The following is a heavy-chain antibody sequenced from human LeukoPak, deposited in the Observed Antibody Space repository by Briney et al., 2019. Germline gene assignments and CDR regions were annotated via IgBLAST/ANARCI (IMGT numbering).Heavy chain of an antibody. CDR3: ARVSSSGWYYFDY. J-gene: IGHJ4*02. V-gene: IGHV3-21*01. CDR1: GFTFSSYT. Sequence: GGSLRLSCTASGFTFSSYTMNWVRQTPGKGLEWVSSISSSSTYIYYPDSVKGRFTISRDNAKNSLYLQMNSLRAEDTAVYYCARVSSSGWYYFDYWGQGTLVTVSS. CDR2: ISSSSTYI. D-gene: IGHD6-19*01.